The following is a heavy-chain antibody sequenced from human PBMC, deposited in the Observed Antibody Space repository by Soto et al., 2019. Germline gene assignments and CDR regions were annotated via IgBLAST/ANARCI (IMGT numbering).Heavy chain of an antibody. V-gene: IGHV3-48*02. CDR2: ISSSSSTI. J-gene: IGHJ5*02. Sequence: HPGGSLRLSCAASGFTFSSYSMNWVRQAPGKGLEWVSYISSSSSTIYYADSVKGRFTISRDNAKNSLYLQMNSLRDEDTAVYYCAKNPVGGGYDPSWFDPWGQGTQVTVSS. CDR3: AKNPVGGGYDPSWFDP. D-gene: IGHD5-12*01. CDR1: GFTFSSYS.